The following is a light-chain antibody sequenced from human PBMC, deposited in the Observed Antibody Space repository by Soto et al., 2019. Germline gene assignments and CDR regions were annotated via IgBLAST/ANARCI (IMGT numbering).Light chain of an antibody. CDR3: QQLGSSRWT. V-gene: IGKV3D-20*01. CDR2: DAS. Sequence: IVLTHCPATLSLSPGERATLSCGASQSVSSSYLAWYQQNPGLAPRLFIYDASSRATGIPDRFSGHGSGTDLTITISRLEPEDSEVVYCQQLGSSRWTFGQGTKVDNK. CDR1: QSVSSSY. J-gene: IGKJ1*01.